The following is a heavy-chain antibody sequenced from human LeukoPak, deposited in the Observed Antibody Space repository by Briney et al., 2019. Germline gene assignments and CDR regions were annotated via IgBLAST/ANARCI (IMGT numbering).Heavy chain of an antibody. V-gene: IGHV3-23*01. CDR3: ASSRYCSSTSCYRYFDY. J-gene: IGHJ4*02. Sequence: GGSLRLSCAASGFTFSSYAMSWVRQAPGKGLEWVSAISGSGGSTYYADSVKGRFTISRDNSKNTLYLQMNSLRAEDTAVYYCASSRYCSSTSCYRYFDYWGQGTLVTVFS. D-gene: IGHD2-2*02. CDR1: GFTFSSYA. CDR2: ISGSGGST.